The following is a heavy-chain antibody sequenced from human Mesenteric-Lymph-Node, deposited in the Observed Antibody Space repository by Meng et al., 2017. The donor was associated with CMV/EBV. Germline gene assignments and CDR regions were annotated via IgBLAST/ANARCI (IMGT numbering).Heavy chain of an antibody. D-gene: IGHD5-18*01. CDR3: ARARRDTAMINLDY. V-gene: IGHV4-59*01. CDR2: IYYSGST. Sequence: SETLSLTCTVSGGSISSYYWSWIRQPPGKGLEWIGYIYYSGSTNYNPSLKSRVTISVDTSKNQFSLKLSSVTAADTAVYYCARARRDTAMINLDYWGQGTLVTVSS. J-gene: IGHJ4*02. CDR1: GGSISSYY.